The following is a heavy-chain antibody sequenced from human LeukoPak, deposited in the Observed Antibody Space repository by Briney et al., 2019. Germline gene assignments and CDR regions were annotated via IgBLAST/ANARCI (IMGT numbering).Heavy chain of an antibody. CDR1: GFTFDDYG. V-gene: IGHV3-33*08. CDR3: ATAGVTQLLTD. D-gene: IGHD2-21*02. CDR2: IWYDGSNK. Sequence: PGGSLRLSCAASGFTFDDYGMSWVRQAPGKGLEWVAHIWYDGSNKYHADSVKGRFTISRDNSKNTLYLQMNSLRAEDTAVYYCATAGVTQLLTDWGQGTLVTVSS. J-gene: IGHJ4*02.